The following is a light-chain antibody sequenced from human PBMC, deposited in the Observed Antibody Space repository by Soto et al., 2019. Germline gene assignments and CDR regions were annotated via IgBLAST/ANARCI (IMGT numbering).Light chain of an antibody. CDR2: GAS. V-gene: IGKV3-20*01. CDR1: QSVSSNS. CDR3: QQYVSSPQT. J-gene: IGKJ1*01. Sequence: ENVLTQSPGTLSLSPGERATLSCRASQSVSSNSLAWYQQKPGQAPRLLFYGASSRAAGVPDRFSGSGSGTDFTLTISRLEPEDFAVYYCQQYVSSPQTFGQGTKVDIK.